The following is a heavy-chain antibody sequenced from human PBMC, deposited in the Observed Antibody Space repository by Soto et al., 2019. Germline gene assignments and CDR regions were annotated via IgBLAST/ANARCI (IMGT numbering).Heavy chain of an antibody. CDR3: AREENCSGGTCYSEYFHR. Sequence: ASVKVSCKASGYLFTAYSMHWVRLAPGQGLEWMGVVNPSGGSTKYAQNFQGRVTMTRDTSTTTIYMELSSLRSDDTAIYYCAREENCSGGTCYSEYFHRWGQGTLVTSPQ. V-gene: IGHV1-46*01. CDR1: GYLFTAYS. J-gene: IGHJ1*01. D-gene: IGHD2-15*01. CDR2: VNPSGGST.